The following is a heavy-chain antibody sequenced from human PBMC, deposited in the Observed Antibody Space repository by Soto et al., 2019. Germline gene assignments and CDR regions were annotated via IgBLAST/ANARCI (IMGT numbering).Heavy chain of an antibody. J-gene: IGHJ5*02. CDR1: GFTFSNSG. Sequence: QVQLVESGGGVVQPGRSLRLSCAASGFTFSNSGMHWVRQAPGKGLEWLAVILYGGNNDFYADSVKGRFTISRDNSNNTLYLQMNSLRAEDTAVYYCARDIRTNRDTLWSWGQGTLVTVSS. CDR3: ARDIRTNRDTLWS. CDR2: ILYGGNND. V-gene: IGHV3-33*01. D-gene: IGHD3-10*01.